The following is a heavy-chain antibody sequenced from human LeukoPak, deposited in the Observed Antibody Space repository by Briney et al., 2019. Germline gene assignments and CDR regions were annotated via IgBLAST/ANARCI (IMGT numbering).Heavy chain of an antibody. CDR2: IYYSGST. V-gene: IGHV4-31*03. Sequence: PSETLSLTCTVSGGSISSGGYYWSWIRQHPGKGLEWIGYIYYSGSTDYNPSLKSRATISVDTSKNQFSLHLSSVTAADTAVYYCARVVSNAVELRFDYWGQGSLVTVSS. CDR1: GGSISSGGYY. CDR3: ARVVSNAVELRFDY. D-gene: IGHD1-7*01. J-gene: IGHJ4*02.